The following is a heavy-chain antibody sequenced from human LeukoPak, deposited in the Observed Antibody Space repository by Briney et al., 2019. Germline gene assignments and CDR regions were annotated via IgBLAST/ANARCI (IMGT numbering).Heavy chain of an antibody. Sequence: SETLSHTCTVYGGSISSSSSYWGWIRQPPGKGLEWTGSIYYSGSTYYNPSLKSRVTISVDTSKNQFSLKLSSVTAADTAVYYCARGPPGDNDAFDIWGQGTMVTVSS. CDR3: ARGPPGDNDAFDI. CDR1: GGSISSSSSY. J-gene: IGHJ3*02. D-gene: IGHD4-17*01. CDR2: IYYSGST. V-gene: IGHV4-39*07.